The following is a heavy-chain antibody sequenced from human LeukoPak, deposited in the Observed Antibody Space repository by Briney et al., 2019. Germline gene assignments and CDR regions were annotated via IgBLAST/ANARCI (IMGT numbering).Heavy chain of an antibody. CDR3: ARGPWGIVSIRWFDP. J-gene: IGHJ5*02. V-gene: IGHV4-61*02. CDR2: IYTSGST. CDR1: GGSISSGSYY. Sequence: SQTLSLTCTVSGGSISSGSYYWSWIRQPAGKGLEWIGRIYTSGSTNYNPSLKSRVTISVDTSKNQFSLKLSSVTAADTAVYYCARGPWGIVSIRWFDPWGQGTLVTVSS. D-gene: IGHD3-16*01.